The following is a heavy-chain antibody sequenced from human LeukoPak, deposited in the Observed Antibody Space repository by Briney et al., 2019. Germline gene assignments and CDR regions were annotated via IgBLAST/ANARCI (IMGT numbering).Heavy chain of an antibody. CDR2: INAGNGNA. CDR3: ARARWTSTVTTYYLDY. CDR1: GYTFTSYA. J-gene: IGHJ4*02. Sequence: ASVKVSCKASGYTFTSYAIHWVRQAPGQRLEWMGWINAGNGNAKYSQNFQGRVTITRDTSASTAYMELSSLRSEDTAVYYCARARWTSTVTTYYLDYWGQGTLVTVSS. V-gene: IGHV1-3*01. D-gene: IGHD4-17*01.